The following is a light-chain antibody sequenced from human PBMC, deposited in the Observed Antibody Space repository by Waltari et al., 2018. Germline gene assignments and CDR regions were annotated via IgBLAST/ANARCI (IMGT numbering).Light chain of an antibody. J-gene: IGKJ4*01. CDR1: QVIGSY. CDR3: QQLHSYPRT. Sequence: DIQLTQSPSFLSASVGDRVTITCRASQVIGSYLAWYQQKPGKAPTLLIYAASTLQSGVPSRFSGSYSGTEFTLTISSLQPEDFASYFCQQLHSYPRTFGGGTKMEI. V-gene: IGKV1-9*01. CDR2: AAS.